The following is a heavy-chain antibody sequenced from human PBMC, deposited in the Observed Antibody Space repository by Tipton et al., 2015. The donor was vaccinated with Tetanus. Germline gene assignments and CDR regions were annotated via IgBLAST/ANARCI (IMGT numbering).Heavy chain of an antibody. V-gene: IGHV4-34*01. J-gene: IGHJ4*02. CDR2: ISYSGRT. CDR1: GASFSDYY. Sequence: LRLSCAVYGASFSDYYWSWIRQAPGKGLEWIGSISYSGRTYYSPSLKSRVTMSIDTSKKDFSVRLGSVTAADTAVYYCARLREIVSRSGWAFDYWGQGILVTVSS. CDR3: ARLREIVSRSGWAFDY. D-gene: IGHD5/OR15-5a*01.